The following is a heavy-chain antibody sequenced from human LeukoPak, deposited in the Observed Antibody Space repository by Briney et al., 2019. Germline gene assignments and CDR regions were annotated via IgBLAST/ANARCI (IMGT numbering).Heavy chain of an antibody. Sequence: GGSLRLSCAASGFTFSSYEMNWVRQAPGKGLEWVSYISSSGSTIYYADSVKGRFTISRDNSKNTVYLQMNSLRAEDTAIYYCAKHSHDGSAPYYEVQLDYWGQGTLVTVSS. CDR3: AKHSHDGSAPYYEVQLDY. J-gene: IGHJ4*02. CDR2: ISSSGSTI. CDR1: GFTFSSYE. V-gene: IGHV3-48*03. D-gene: IGHD3-22*01.